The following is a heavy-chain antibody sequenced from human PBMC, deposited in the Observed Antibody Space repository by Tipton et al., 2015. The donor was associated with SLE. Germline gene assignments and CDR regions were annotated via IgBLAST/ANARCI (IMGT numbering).Heavy chain of an antibody. J-gene: IGHJ4*02. D-gene: IGHD4-11*01. V-gene: IGHV4-31*03. CDR2: IYYSGST. Sequence: TLSLTCTVSGDSINSDGYFWTWIRQPPGKGLEWIGYIYYSGSTYYNPSLQSRLTMSVDTSRNQFSLKLTSVTAADTAVYSCARFDYSNWDDYWGQGTLVTVSS. CDR1: GDSINSDGYF. CDR3: ARFDYSNWDDY.